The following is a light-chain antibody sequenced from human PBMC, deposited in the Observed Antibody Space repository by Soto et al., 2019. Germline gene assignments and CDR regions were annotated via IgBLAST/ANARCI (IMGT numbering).Light chain of an antibody. Sequence: QSVLTQPASVSGSPGQSITISCTGTSSDVGNYDYVSWYQQHPGKAPKLMIYEVSNRPSGVSNRFSASKSGNTASLTISGLQAEDEAEYYCTAYTGSATYVIGTGTKLTVL. CDR3: TAYTGSATYV. CDR2: EVS. CDR1: SSDVGNYDY. J-gene: IGLJ1*01. V-gene: IGLV2-14*01.